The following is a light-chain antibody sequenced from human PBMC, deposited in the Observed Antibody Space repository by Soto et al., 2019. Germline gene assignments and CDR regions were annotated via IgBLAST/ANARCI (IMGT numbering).Light chain of an antibody. Sequence: DIQMTQSPSSLSASVGDRVTITCRASQAIRNDLGWYQQKPGKAPKLLIYDASGLESGVPSRFSGSGSGTEFTLTISSLQPDDFATYYCQQYNSYWTFGQGTKVDIK. CDR3: QQYNSYWT. J-gene: IGKJ1*01. V-gene: IGKV1-17*01. CDR1: QAIRND. CDR2: DAS.